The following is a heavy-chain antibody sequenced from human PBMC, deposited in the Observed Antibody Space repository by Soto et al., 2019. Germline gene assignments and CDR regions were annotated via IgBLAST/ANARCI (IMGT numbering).Heavy chain of an antibody. CDR1: GGSVSSGSYY. V-gene: IGHV4-61*01. Sequence: QVQLQESGPGLVKPSETLSLTCTVSGGSVSSGSYYWSWIRQPPGKRLEWLGYIYYSGSTNYNPSLQSRVTISVATSKSQFSLLLSSGTAADTAVYYCARHYGTRDRQYNWFDPWGQGTLVTVSS. J-gene: IGHJ5*02. D-gene: IGHD1-7*01. CDR2: IYYSGST. CDR3: ARHYGTRDRQYNWFDP.